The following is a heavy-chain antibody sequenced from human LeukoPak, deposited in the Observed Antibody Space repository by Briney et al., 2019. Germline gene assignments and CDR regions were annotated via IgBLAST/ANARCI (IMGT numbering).Heavy chain of an antibody. Sequence: GGSLRLSCAASGFTCSTYGMHWVRQAPGKGLEWVAFLRYDGSNKYYADSVKGRFTISRDNSKSTLYLQMNSLRAEDTAVYYCAKDVVNCGSTSCYFYYYMDVWGKGTTVTVSS. J-gene: IGHJ6*03. D-gene: IGHD2-2*01. CDR1: GFTCSTYG. CDR2: LRYDGSNK. CDR3: AKDVVNCGSTSCYFYYYMDV. V-gene: IGHV3-30*02.